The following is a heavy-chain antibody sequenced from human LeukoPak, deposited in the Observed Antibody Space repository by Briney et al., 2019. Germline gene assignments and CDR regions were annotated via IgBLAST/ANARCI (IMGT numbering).Heavy chain of an antibody. Sequence: SETLSLTCTVSGGSISSFYWSWIRQPPGKGLEWIGYIYYSGSTNYNPSLKSRVTISVDTSKNQFSLKLSSVTAADTAVYYCASHGDSSSSFDYWGQGTLVTVSS. CDR3: ASHGDSSSSFDY. D-gene: IGHD3-22*01. CDR1: GGSISSFY. V-gene: IGHV4-59*08. CDR2: IYYSGST. J-gene: IGHJ4*02.